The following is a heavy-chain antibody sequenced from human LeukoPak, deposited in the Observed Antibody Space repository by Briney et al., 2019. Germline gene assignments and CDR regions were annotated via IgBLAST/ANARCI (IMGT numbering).Heavy chain of an antibody. V-gene: IGHV3-43*02. CDR2: FSGDGGST. Sequence: GGSLRLSCAASGFTFDDYAMHWVRHAPGKGLEWVSLFSGDGGSTYYADSVKGRFTISRDNSKNSLYLQMNSLRTEDTALYYCAKESSGSYSLDYWGQGTLVTVSS. J-gene: IGHJ4*02. CDR1: GFTFDDYA. CDR3: AKESSGSYSLDY. D-gene: IGHD1-26*01.